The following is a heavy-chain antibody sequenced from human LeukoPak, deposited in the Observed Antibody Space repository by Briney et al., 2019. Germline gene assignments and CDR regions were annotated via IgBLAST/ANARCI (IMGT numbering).Heavy chain of an antibody. D-gene: IGHD3-22*01. CDR1: GVSFSGYY. Sequence: SETLSLTCAVYGVSFSGYYWSWLRQPPGKGLEWIGEINHSGSNNYNPSLKSRVTISVDTSKNQFSLKLSSVTAADTAVYYCTRGSIAYYYMDVWGKGTTVTISS. J-gene: IGHJ6*03. V-gene: IGHV4-34*01. CDR2: INHSGSN. CDR3: TRGSIAYYYMDV.